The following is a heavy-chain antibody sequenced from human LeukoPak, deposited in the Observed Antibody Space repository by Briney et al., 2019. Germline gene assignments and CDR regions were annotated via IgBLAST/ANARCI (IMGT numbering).Heavy chain of an antibody. J-gene: IGHJ5*02. CDR3: ARDRYCSSTSCLNWFDP. CDR1: GFTFSSYW. Sequence: GGSLRLSCAASGFTFSSYWMHWVRQAPGKGLVWVSRINSDGSSTSYADSVMGRFTISRDNAKNTLYLQMNSLRAEDTAVYYCARDRYCSSTSCLNWFDPWGQGTLVTVSS. D-gene: IGHD2-2*01. V-gene: IGHV3-74*01. CDR2: INSDGSST.